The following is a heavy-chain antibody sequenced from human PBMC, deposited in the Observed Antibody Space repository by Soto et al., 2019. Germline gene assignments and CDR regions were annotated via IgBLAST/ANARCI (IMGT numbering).Heavy chain of an antibody. D-gene: IGHD4-17*01. J-gene: IGHJ3*02. CDR2: IYYSGST. V-gene: IGHV4-39*01. Sequence: SETLSLTCTVSGGSISSSSYYWGWIRQPPGKGLEWIGSIYYSGSTYYNPSLKSRVTISVDTSKNQFSLKLSSVTAADTAVYYCARQDGDYAFDIWGQGTMVTVSS. CDR1: GGSISSSSYY. CDR3: ARQDGDYAFDI.